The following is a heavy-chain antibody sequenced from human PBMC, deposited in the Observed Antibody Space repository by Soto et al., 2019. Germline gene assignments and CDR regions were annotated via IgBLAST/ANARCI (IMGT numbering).Heavy chain of an antibody. Sequence: IGHYCGRRIHKTQAKEQEGVGYIYYSGSTHYNPSLKSRVTISVDTSKNQFSLKLSSVTAADTAVYYCARGYRTGGFGVVMGRDYYGMDVWGQGTTVTVSS. J-gene: IGHJ6*02. CDR3: ARGYRTGGFGVVMGRDYYGMDV. D-gene: IGHD3-3*01. CDR1: IGHYC. V-gene: IGHV4-59*01. CDR2: IYYSGST.